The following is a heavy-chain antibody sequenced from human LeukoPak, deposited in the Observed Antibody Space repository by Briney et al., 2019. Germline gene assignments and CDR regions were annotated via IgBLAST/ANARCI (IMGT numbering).Heavy chain of an antibody. J-gene: IGHJ5*02. V-gene: IGHV1-46*01. CDR1: GGTFSSYA. CDR3: ARDRMIVRAFDP. Sequence: ASVKVSCKASGGTFSSYAISWVRQAPGQGLEWMGIINPSGGSTSYAQKFQGRVTMTRDMSTSTVYMELSSLRSEDTAVYYCARDRMIVRAFDPWGQGTLVTVSS. D-gene: IGHD3-22*01. CDR2: INPSGGST.